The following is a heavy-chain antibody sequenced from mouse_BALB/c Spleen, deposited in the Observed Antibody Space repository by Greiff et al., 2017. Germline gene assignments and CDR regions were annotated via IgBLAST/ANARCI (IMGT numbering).Heavy chain of an antibody. CDR2: IAPGSGST. Sequence: DLVKPGASVKLSCKASGYTFTSYWINWIKQRPGQGLEWIGRIAPGSGSTYYNEMFKGKATLTVDTSSSTAYIQLSSLSSEDSAVYFCARTITTWFAYWGQGTLVTVSA. D-gene: IGHD2-4*01. V-gene: IGHV1S41*01. J-gene: IGHJ3*01. CDR3: ARTITTWFAY. CDR1: GYTFTSYW.